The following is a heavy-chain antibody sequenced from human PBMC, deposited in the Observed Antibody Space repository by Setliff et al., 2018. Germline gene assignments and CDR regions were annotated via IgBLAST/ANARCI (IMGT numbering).Heavy chain of an antibody. CDR1: GAAICTYH. D-gene: IGHD3-22*01. CDR2: VSYGGST. Sequence: PSETLSLTCAVSGAAICTYHWSWLRQPPGKGLEWIGYVSYGGSTKYNPSLESRVTISLDAPKNQFSLKLTSVTAADTAVYYCARTGTTYYYSCMDVWGKGTTVTVSS. CDR3: ARTGTTYYYSCMDV. J-gene: IGHJ6*03. V-gene: IGHV4-59*08.